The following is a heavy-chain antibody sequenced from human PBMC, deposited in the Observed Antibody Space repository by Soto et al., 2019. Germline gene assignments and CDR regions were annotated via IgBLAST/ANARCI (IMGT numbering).Heavy chain of an antibody. CDR2: ISGSGGST. J-gene: IGHJ5*02. V-gene: IGHV3-23*01. CDR1: GFTFSSYA. Sequence: GGSLRLSCAASGFTFSSYAMSWVRQAPGKGLEWVPGISGSGGSTYYADSVKGRFTVSRDNSKNTLYLQMNSLRAEDTAVYYCAKAHSRITMIVVAPNWFDPWGQGTLVTVSS. CDR3: AKAHSRITMIVVAPNWFDP. D-gene: IGHD3-22*01.